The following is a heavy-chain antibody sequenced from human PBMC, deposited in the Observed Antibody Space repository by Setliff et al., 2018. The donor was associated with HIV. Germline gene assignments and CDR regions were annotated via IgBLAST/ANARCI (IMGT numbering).Heavy chain of an antibody. V-gene: IGHV3-30*04. D-gene: IGHD3-3*01. CDR1: GFAFSSTA. CDR3: AADSGLDYWSGRGFDY. Sequence: PGGSPRLSCAGSGFAFSSTAMHWVRQAPGKGLEWVAVISNDGSHKYNIESVRGRFTISRDNSKNTVYLEMNSLRDEDTAMYYCAADSGLDYWSGRGFDYWGQGTLVTVSS. CDR2: ISNDGSHK. J-gene: IGHJ4*02.